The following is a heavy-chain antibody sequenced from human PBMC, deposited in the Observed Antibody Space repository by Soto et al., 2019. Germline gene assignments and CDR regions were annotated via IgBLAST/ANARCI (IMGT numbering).Heavy chain of an antibody. CDR2: IKQDGSEK. CDR3: AREVRSWTLYYYYSYGMDV. Sequence: GGSLRLSCAASGFTFSSYWMSWVRQAPGKGLEWVANIKQDGSEKYYVDSVKGRFTISRDNAKNSLYLQMNSLRAEDTAVYYCAREVRSWTLYYYYSYGMDVWGQGTTVTVSS. J-gene: IGHJ6*02. V-gene: IGHV3-7*03. CDR1: GFTFSSYW. D-gene: IGHD6-13*01.